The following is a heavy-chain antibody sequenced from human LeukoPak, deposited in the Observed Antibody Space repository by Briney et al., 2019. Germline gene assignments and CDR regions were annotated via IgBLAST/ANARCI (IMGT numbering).Heavy chain of an antibody. V-gene: IGHV3-23*01. CDR2: ISGSGGST. J-gene: IGHJ4*02. CDR1: GFTFSSYA. Sequence: GGSLRLSCAASGFTFSSYALCWVRQAPAKGLEWVSAISGSGGSTYYADSVKGRFTISRDNSKNKLSLQMNSLRADDTAVYYCSSYVWGSYRTDYWGQGTLVTVSS. D-gene: IGHD3-16*02. CDR3: SSYVWGSYRTDY.